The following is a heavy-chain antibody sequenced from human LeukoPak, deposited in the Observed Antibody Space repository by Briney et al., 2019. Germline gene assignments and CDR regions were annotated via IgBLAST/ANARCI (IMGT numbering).Heavy chain of an antibody. Sequence: SETLPLTCTVSGGSISSYYWSWIRQPPGKGLEWIGYIYYSGSTNYNPSLKSRVTISVDTSKNQFSLKLSSVTAADTAVYYCASRDSSGYYLYDYWGQGTLVTVSS. CDR1: GGSISSYY. CDR3: ASRDSSGYYLYDY. D-gene: IGHD3-22*01. J-gene: IGHJ4*02. CDR2: IYYSGST. V-gene: IGHV4-59*01.